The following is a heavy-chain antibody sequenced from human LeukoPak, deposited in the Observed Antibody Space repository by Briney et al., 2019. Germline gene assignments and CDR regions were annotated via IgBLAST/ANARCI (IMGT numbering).Heavy chain of an antibody. Sequence: GSLRLSCAASGFSFSTTGMHWVRRASGKGLEWVGRIRSKARSYATTYAESVKGRFTISRDDSKNTAYLQMNSLKTEDTAVYYCTSQVDEGYWGQGTLVTVSS. D-gene: IGHD5-12*01. V-gene: IGHV3-73*01. CDR2: IRSKARSYAT. CDR1: GFSFSTTG. J-gene: IGHJ4*02. CDR3: TSQVDEGY.